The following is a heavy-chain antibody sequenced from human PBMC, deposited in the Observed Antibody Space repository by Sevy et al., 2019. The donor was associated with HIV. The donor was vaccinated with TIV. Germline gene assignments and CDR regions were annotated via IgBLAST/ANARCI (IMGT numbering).Heavy chain of an antibody. D-gene: IGHD3-10*01. CDR3: ANDVVGGTYYIENYYYGMDV. J-gene: IGHJ6*02. Sequence: GGCLRLSCAVSGTNFGAFAMHWVRQAPGKGLEWVAGLSLQGTNKYYADSLKGRFNLSRDNSKDILYLHMKSLRPEDTAIYYSANDVVGGTYYIENYYYGMDVWGLGTTVTVSS. CDR2: LSLQGTNK. V-gene: IGHV3-30*18. CDR1: GTNFGAFA.